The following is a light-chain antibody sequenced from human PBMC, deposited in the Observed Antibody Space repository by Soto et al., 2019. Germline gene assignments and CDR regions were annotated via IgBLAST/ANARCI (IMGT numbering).Light chain of an antibody. J-gene: IGKJ4*01. CDR1: QDISNY. V-gene: IGKV1-33*01. CDR2: DAS. CDR3: QQYDNHHFS. Sequence: DIQMSQSPSSLSASVGARVTITCQANQDISNYLNWYQNKPGKPPKLLIYDASNLETGVPSRFSGSKSGTAFTFTITSLQPEDIATYYGQQYDNHHFSFGGGTKVEIK.